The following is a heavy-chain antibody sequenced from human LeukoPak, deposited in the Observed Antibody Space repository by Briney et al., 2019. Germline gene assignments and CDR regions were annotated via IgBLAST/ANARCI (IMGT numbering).Heavy chain of an antibody. Sequence: PSETLSLTCTVSGGSISSSSYYWGWIRQPPGKGLEWIGSIYYSGSTYYNPSLKSRVTISVDTSKNQFSLKLSSVTAADTAVYYCARHGSFPVLPFDYWGQGTLVTVSS. V-gene: IGHV4-39*01. J-gene: IGHJ4*02. D-gene: IGHD1-26*01. CDR1: GGSISSSSYY. CDR2: IYYSGST. CDR3: ARHGSFPVLPFDY.